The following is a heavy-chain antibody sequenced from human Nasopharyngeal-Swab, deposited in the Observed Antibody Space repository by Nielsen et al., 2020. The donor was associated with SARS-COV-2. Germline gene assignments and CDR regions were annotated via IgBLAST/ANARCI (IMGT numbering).Heavy chain of an antibody. V-gene: IGHV4-4*02. D-gene: IGHD5-12*01. J-gene: IGHJ4*02. Sequence: SCALSGGSISSPKWWNYVRQAPGKGLEWIGEIYHNGKTNYNPSLKSRVTLSLDKSKNQFSLTLTSVTAADTAVYYCARGGYSHGLDYWGQGTLVTVSS. CDR3: ARGGYSHGLDY. CDR2: IYHNGKT. CDR1: GGSISSPKW.